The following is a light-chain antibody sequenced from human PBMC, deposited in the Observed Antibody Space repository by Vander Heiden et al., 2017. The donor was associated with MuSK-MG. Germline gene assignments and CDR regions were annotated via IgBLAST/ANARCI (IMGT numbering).Light chain of an antibody. V-gene: IGKV1-9*01. Sequence: DIQLTQSPSFLSASVVDRVTITCRASQGISSYLAWYQQKPGKAPKLLIYAASTLQSGVPSRFSGSGSGTEFTLTISSLQPEDFATYYGQQLILFGGGTKVEIK. CDR1: QGISSY. CDR2: AAS. CDR3: QQLIL. J-gene: IGKJ4*01.